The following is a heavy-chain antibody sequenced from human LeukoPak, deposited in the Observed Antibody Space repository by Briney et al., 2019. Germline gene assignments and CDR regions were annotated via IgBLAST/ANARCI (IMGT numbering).Heavy chain of an antibody. CDR1: GGTFSSYA. CDR2: IIPIFGTA. CDR3: ARARYDSSGYYIRYNWFDP. D-gene: IGHD3-22*01. V-gene: IGHV1-69*01. Sequence: SVKVSCKASGGTFSSYAISWVRQAPGQGLEWMGGIIPIFGTANYAQKFQGRVTIAADESTSTAYMELSSLRSEDTAVYYCARARYDSSGYYIRYNWFDPWGQGTLVTVSS. J-gene: IGHJ5*02.